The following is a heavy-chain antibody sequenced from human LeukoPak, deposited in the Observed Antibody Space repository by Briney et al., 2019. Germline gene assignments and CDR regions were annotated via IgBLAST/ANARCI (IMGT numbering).Heavy chain of an antibody. D-gene: IGHD6-13*01. V-gene: IGHV4-39*07. CDR2: IYYSGST. Sequence: SETLSLTCTVSGGSISSSSYYWGWIRQPPGKGLEWIGSIYYSGSTYYNPSLKSRATISVDTSKNQFSLKLSSVTAADTAVYYCARDGYSSCCSDAFDIWGQGTMVTVSS. J-gene: IGHJ3*02. CDR1: GGSISSSSYY. CDR3: ARDGYSSCCSDAFDI.